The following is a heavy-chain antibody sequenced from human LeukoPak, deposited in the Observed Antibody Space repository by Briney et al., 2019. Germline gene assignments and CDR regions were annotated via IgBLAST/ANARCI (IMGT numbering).Heavy chain of an antibody. CDR1: GYSFTSCG. V-gene: IGHV1-18*01. CDR3: ARDGRDIVGARSRSAN. Sequence: ASVKVSCKASGYSFTSCGICWGWQAPGQGLGRMGWISAYNGTTNSPQKLQGTAPMTTATSTSTAYMELRSLRSDHTAVYYCARDGRDIVGARSRSANWGQGTLVTVSS. J-gene: IGHJ4*02. CDR2: ISAYNGTT. D-gene: IGHD1-26*01.